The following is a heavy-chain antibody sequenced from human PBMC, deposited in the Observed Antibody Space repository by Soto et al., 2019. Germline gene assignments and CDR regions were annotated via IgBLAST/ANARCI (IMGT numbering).Heavy chain of an antibody. CDR3: AKDLSKWEIQVGAFDI. D-gene: IGHD1-26*01. J-gene: IGHJ3*02. Sequence: GGSLRLSCAASGFTFSSYAMSWVRQAPGKGLEWVSAISGSGGSTYYADSEKGRFTISRDNSKNTLYLQMNSLSAEDTAVYYCAKDLSKWEIQVGAFDIWGQGTMVTVAS. CDR2: ISGSGGST. V-gene: IGHV3-23*01. CDR1: GFTFSSYA.